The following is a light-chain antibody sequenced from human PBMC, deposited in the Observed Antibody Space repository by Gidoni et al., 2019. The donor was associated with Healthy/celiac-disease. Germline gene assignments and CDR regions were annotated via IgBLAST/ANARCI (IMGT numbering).Light chain of an antibody. CDR3: QQSYSTPQFT. CDR1: QSISSY. J-gene: IGKJ3*01. V-gene: IGKV1-39*01. Sequence: DIQMTQSPSSLSASVGDRVTITCRASQSISSYLNWYQQKPGKAPKLLIYAASSLQSGVPSGFSGSGSGTDFTLTISSLQPEDFATYYCQQSYSTPQFTFXPXTKVDIK. CDR2: AAS.